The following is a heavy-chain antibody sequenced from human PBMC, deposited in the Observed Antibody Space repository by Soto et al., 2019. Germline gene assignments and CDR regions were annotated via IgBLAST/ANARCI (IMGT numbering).Heavy chain of an antibody. CDR1: GFTFSSYS. V-gene: IGHV3-21*01. J-gene: IGHJ4*02. D-gene: IGHD3-10*01. Sequence: GGSLRLSCAASGFTFSSYSMNWVRQAPGKGLEWVSSISSSSSYIYYADSVKGRFTISRDNAKNSLYLQMNSLRAEDTAVYYCASNPIKRYYGSGSYDYWGQGTLVTVSS. CDR2: ISSSSSYI. CDR3: ASNPIKRYYGSGSYDY.